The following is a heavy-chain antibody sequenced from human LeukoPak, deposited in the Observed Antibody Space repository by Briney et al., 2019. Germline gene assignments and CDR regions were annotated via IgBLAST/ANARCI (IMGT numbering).Heavy chain of an antibody. D-gene: IGHD1/OR15-1a*01. CDR2: IFPNFRAR. J-gene: IGHJ5*02. CDR1: VCTFNNYS. V-gene: IGHV1-69*05. CDR3: AREANSRTMNRGARRGYHWFDR. Sequence: ASVTVSYTPSVCTFNNYSVSWVRQAPGQGLEWVGGIFPNFRARKDAQNFNDRVTITTDESMMTVYMELSSLTTDDTAVYYCAREANSRTMNRGARRGYHWFDRWGEGTLVTVSS.